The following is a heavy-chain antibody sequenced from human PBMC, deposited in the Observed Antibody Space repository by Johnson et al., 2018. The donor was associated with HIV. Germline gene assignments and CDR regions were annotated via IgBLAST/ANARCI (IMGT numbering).Heavy chain of an antibody. Sequence: EQLVESGGGVVRPGGSLRLSCAASGFTFDDYGMSWVRQVPGKGLEWVSGISGDGSSSSYADSVKGRFTISRDKAKNTLYLQMNSLRAEDTALYYCAKDHDYYVSMGSILGAFDIWGQGTMVTVSS. J-gene: IGHJ3*02. CDR2: ISGDGSSS. V-gene: IGHV3-20*04. CDR1: GFTFDDYG. CDR3: AKDHDYYVSMGSILGAFDI. D-gene: IGHD3-22*01.